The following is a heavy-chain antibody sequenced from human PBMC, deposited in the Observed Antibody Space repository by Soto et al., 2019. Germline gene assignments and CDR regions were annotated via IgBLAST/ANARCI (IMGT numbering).Heavy chain of an antibody. CDR3: ARRARPDFYYMDV. CDR1: GFTLSGYA. J-gene: IGHJ6*03. CDR2: ISSNGVGT. D-gene: IGHD6-6*01. V-gene: IGHV3-64*01. Sequence: EVQLAESGGGLAQPGGSLRLSCAASGFTLSGYAMDWVRQAPGKGLEYVSGISSNGVGTYYANSVQGRFTISRDNSKNTVYLKMGSLRPDDMAVYYCARRARPDFYYMDVWGKGTTVTVSS.